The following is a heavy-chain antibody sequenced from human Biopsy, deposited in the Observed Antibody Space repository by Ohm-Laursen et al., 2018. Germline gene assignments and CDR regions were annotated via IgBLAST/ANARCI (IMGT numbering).Heavy chain of an antibody. Sequence: ASVTASCPASGYSFSTYDVKWARQARGQGLEWMGWMIPSSGKTGYAQRFQGRVTLTMNTSISTAYMELSGLRSEDTAVYFCARGYSRRVSIFEASIYWFDTWGQGTLVTVSS. CDR3: ARGYSRRVSIFEASIYWFDT. V-gene: IGHV1-8*01. CDR2: MIPSSGKT. D-gene: IGHD6-6*01. CDR1: GYSFSTYD. J-gene: IGHJ5*02.